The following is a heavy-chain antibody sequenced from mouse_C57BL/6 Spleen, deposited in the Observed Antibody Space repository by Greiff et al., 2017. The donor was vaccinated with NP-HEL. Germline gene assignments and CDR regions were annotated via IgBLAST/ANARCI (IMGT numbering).Heavy chain of an antibody. CDR2: IDPEDGDT. CDR1: GFNIKDYY. D-gene: IGHD2-4*01. V-gene: IGHV14-1*01. CDR3: TTRGRLRRPFDY. J-gene: IGHJ2*01. Sequence: VQLKQSGAELVRPGASVKLSCTASGFNIKDYYMHWVKQRPEQGLEWIGRIDPEDGDTEYAPKFQGKATMTADTSSNTAYLQLSSLTSEDTAVYYCTTRGRLRRPFDYWGQGTTLTVSS.